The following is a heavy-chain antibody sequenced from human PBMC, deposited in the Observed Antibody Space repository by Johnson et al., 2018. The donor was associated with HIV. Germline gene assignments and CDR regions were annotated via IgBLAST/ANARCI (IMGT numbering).Heavy chain of an antibody. CDR1: GFTVSSNY. J-gene: IGHJ3*02. Sequence: VQLVESGGGLVQPGGSLRLSCAASGFTVSSNYMSWVRQAPGKGLESVSVVYSGGTTHYADSVKGRFTISRDNAKNSLYLQMNSLRAEDTAVYYCARDGWGSRGWDDAFDIWGQGTMVTVSS. CDR2: VYSGGTT. V-gene: IGHV3-66*02. CDR3: ARDGWGSRGWDDAFDI. D-gene: IGHD5-24*01.